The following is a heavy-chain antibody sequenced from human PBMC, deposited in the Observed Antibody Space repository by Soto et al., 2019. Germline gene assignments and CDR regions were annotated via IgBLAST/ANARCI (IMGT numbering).Heavy chain of an antibody. CDR2: ISSSSSYI. J-gene: IGHJ4*02. V-gene: IGHV3-21*01. D-gene: IGHD2-15*01. Sequence: ESGGGLVKPGGSLRLSCAASGFTFSSYSMNWVRQAPGKGLEWVSSISSSSSYIYYADSVKGRFTISRDNAKNSLYLQMNSLRAEDTAVYYCAREGGYCSGGSCYSFSDYWGQGTLVTVSS. CDR1: GFTFSSYS. CDR3: AREGGYCSGGSCYSFSDY.